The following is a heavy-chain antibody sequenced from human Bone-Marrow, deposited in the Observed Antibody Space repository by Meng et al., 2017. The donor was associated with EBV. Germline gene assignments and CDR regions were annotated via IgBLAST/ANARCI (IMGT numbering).Heavy chain of an antibody. CDR2: INNSTST. CDR3: SSWASSIAARPPDY. J-gene: IGHJ4*02. CDR1: GGSISSGS. D-gene: IGHD6-6*01. Sequence: HLEESGAGLVKPSEALAPTCAVYGGSISSGSLSWICNPPREGLGLVWKINNSTSTSNNPSPKSRVTISVDASTNQISLTLRFSTAADAAVYLYSSWASSIAARPPDYWGQGTLVTVSS. V-gene: IGHV4-34*01.